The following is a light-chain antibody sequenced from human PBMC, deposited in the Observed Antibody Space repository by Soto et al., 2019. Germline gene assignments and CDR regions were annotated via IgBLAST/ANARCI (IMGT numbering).Light chain of an antibody. CDR3: SSYTSSSTHVV. Sequence: QSALTQPASVSGSPGQSITISCTGTSSDVGAYNYVSWYQQHPGKAPKLMIYDVSNRPSGVSNRFSGSKSGNTASLTISGLQAEDEADYSCSSYTSSSTHVVFGGGTKLTVL. V-gene: IGLV2-14*01. CDR2: DVS. J-gene: IGLJ2*01. CDR1: SSDVGAYNY.